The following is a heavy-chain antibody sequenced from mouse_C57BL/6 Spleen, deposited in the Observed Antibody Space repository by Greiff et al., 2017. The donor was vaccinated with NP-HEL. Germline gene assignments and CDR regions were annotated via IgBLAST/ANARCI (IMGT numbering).Heavy chain of an antibody. D-gene: IGHD1-1*01. CDR3: TRPVVRSCYAMDY. J-gene: IGHJ4*01. V-gene: IGHV1-15*01. CDR1: GYTFTDYE. CDR2: IDPETGGT. Sequence: VQLQQSGAELVRPGASVTLSCKASGYTFTDYEMHWVKQTPVHGLEWIGAIDPETGGTAYNQKFKGKAILTADKSSSTAYMELRSLTSEDSAVYYCTRPVVRSCYAMDYWGQGTSVTVSS.